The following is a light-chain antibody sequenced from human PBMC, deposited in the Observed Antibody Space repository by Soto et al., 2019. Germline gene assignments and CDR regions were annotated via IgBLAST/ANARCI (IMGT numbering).Light chain of an antibody. J-gene: IGKJ1*01. CDR1: QSISSW. CDR3: QQYNTYWT. V-gene: IGKV1-5*03. CDR2: KAS. Sequence: DIQITQSPSTLSASVGDRRTIPCRASQSISSWLAWYQQKPGKAPKLLIYKASSLESGVPSRFSGSGSGTEFTLTIRSLQPDDFATYYCQQYNTYWTFGQGTKVDIK.